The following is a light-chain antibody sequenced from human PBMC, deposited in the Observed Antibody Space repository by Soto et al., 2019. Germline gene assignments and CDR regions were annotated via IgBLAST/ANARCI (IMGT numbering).Light chain of an antibody. J-gene: IGLJ1*01. CDR1: SSDVGGYNY. CDR3: SSYTSSSFYV. V-gene: IGLV2-14*01. CDR2: DVS. Sequence: SALTQPASASGSPGQSITISCTGTSSDVGGYNYVSWYQQHPGKAPKLMIYDVSNRPSGVSNRFSGSKSGNTASLTISGLQAEDEADYYCSSYTSSSFYVFGTGTKVT.